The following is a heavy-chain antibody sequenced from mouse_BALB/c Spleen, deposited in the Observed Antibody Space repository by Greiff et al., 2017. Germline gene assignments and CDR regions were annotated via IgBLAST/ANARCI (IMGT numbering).Heavy chain of an antibody. D-gene: IGHD2-1*01. Sequence: EVHLVESGPGLVKPSQSLSLTCTVTGYSITSDYAWNWIRQFPGNKLEWMGYISYSGSTSYNPSLKSRISITRDTSKNQFFLQLNSVTTEDTATYYCARGGNYVFDYWGQGTTLTVSS. CDR2: ISYSGST. CDR1: GYSITSDYA. J-gene: IGHJ2*01. CDR3: ARGGNYVFDY. V-gene: IGHV3-2*02.